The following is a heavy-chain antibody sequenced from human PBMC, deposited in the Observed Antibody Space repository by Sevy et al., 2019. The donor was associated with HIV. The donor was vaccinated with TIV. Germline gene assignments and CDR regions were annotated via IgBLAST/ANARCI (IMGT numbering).Heavy chain of an antibody. J-gene: IGHJ4*02. D-gene: IGHD5-18*01. CDR3: ARDLRQRGYSYGSFDY. CDR2: INPKSGGS. CDR1: GYTFTGQY. V-gene: IGHV1-2*02. Sequence: ASVKVSCKASGYTFTGQYIHWVRQAPGQGLEWMGWINPKSGGSNYAQEFQGRVTMTRDTSISTAYMELSGLTSDDTAVYYCARDLRQRGYSYGSFDYWGQGTLVTVSS.